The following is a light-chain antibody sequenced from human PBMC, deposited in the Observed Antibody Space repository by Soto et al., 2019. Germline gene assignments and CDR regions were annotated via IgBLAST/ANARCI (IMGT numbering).Light chain of an antibody. CDR1: QSVSSSY. V-gene: IGKV3-20*01. CDR2: GAS. Sequence: EIGLSPAPGTVSLSPGERATLSRRASQSVSSSYLAWYQQKPGQAPRLLIYGASSRATGIPDRFSGSGSGTDFTLTISRLEPEDFAVYYCQQYGSSPPITFGQGTRLEIK. CDR3: QQYGSSPPIT. J-gene: IGKJ5*01.